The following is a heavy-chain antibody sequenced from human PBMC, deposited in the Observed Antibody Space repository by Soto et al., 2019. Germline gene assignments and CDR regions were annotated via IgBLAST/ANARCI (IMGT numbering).Heavy chain of an antibody. Sequence: QVQLVQSGAEVKKPGASVKVSCKASGYTFTGYYMHWLRQAPGQGLEWMGWINPNSGGTNYAQKFQGRVTMTRDTSISTAYMELSRLRSDDTAVYYCARVAGGYFDWGTYYYYGMDVWGQGTTVTVSS. CDR3: ARVAGGYFDWGTYYYYGMDV. J-gene: IGHJ6*02. CDR1: GYTFTGYY. CDR2: INPNSGGT. D-gene: IGHD3-9*01. V-gene: IGHV1-2*02.